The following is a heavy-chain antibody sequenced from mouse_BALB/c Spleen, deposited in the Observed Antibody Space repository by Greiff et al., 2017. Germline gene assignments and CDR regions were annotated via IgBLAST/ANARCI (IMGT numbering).Heavy chain of an antibody. J-gene: IGHJ1*01. CDR3: ARRTVGYFDV. CDR1: GYTFTDYD. Sequence: VQLQQSGAELVRPGVSVKISCKGSGYTFTDYDMHWVKQSHAKSLEWIGVISTYYGDASYNQKFKGKATMTVDKSSSTAYMELARLTSEDSAIYYCARRTVGYFDVWGAGTTVTVSS. CDR2: ISTYYGDA. V-gene: IGHV1S137*01. D-gene: IGHD1-1*01.